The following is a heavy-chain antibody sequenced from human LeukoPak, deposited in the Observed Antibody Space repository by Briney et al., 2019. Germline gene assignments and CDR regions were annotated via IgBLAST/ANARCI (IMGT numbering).Heavy chain of an antibody. CDR2: IRSKGNSHAT. D-gene: IGHD5-18*01. J-gene: IGHJ4*02. Sequence: GGSLELSCAASGFTFSGSPIHWVRQASGKGLEWVGRIRSKGNSHATAYAASVNGRFTISRDDSKNTAYLQMNSLKTEDTAVYYCTAGFSYGERLFDYWGQGTLVTVSS. CDR1: GFTFSGSP. V-gene: IGHV3-73*01. CDR3: TAGFSYGERLFDY.